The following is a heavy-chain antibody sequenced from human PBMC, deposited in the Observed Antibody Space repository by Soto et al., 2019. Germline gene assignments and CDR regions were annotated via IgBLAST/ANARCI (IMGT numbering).Heavy chain of an antibody. J-gene: IGHJ4*02. V-gene: IGHV1-69*13. D-gene: IGHD5-12*01. CDR3: ACDVGMASTPGY. CDR1: GGTFSSYA. Sequence: GASVKVSCKASGGTFSSYAISWVRQAPGQGLEWMGGIIPIFGTANYAQKFQGRVTITADESTSTAYMELSSLRSEDTAVYYCACDVGMASTPGYWGQGTLVTVSS. CDR2: IIPIFGTA.